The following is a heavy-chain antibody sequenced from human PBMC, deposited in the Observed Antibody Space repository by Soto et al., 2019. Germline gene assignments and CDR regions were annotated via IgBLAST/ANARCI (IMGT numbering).Heavy chain of an antibody. CDR3: ASLKTYDILTGYRYYYYYGMDV. Sequence: GSLRLSCAASGFTFSSYSMNSVRQAPGKGLEWVSYISSSSSTIYYADSVKGRFTISRDNAKNSLYLQMNSLRDEDTAVYYCASLKTYDILTGYRYYYYYGMDVWGQGTTVTVS. CDR1: GFTFSSYS. D-gene: IGHD3-9*01. V-gene: IGHV3-48*02. CDR2: ISSSSSTI. J-gene: IGHJ6*02.